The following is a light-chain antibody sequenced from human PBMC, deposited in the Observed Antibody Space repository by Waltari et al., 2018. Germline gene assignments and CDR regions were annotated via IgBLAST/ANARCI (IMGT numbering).Light chain of an antibody. CDR2: SNT. CDR1: NSNIGSHI. V-gene: IGLV1-44*01. Sequence: QSVLTQPPSASGTPGQRVTISCSGSNSNIGSHIANWYQQLPGTAPKLLIYSNTQRPSGVPDRFSGSKSGTSASLAISGLQSEDEADYYCASWDYSLNGVLYGGGTKLTVL. J-gene: IGLJ3*02. CDR3: ASWDYSLNGVL.